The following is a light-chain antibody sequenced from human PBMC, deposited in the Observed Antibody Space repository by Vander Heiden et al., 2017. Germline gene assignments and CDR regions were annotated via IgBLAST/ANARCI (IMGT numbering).Light chain of an antibody. J-gene: IGKJ4*01. CDR2: DVS. CDR3: QQGANWPLT. CDR1: QTGRGS. V-gene: IGKV3-11*01. Sequence: EIVLSQSPATLSLPPGQRATLSCRPSQTGRGSLAGHQQKPGQAPRLLIYDVSNRAAGIPARFSGSGSGTDFTLTISSLEPEDFAVYYGQQGANWPLTFGGGTTVEIK.